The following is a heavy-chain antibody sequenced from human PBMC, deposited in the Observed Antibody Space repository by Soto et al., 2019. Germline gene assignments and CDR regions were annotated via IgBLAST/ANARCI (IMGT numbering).Heavy chain of an antibody. V-gene: IGHV1-69*02. J-gene: IGHJ4*02. Sequence: QVQLVQSGAEVKKPGSSVKVSCKASGGTFSSYTISWVRQAPGQGLEWMGRIIPILGIANYAQKFQGRVTITADKSSSTAYMELSSLSSEDTAGYYCARRAATDYFDYWGQGTLVSVSS. CDR3: ARRAATDYFDY. CDR2: IIPILGIA. D-gene: IGHD2-15*01. CDR1: GGTFSSYT.